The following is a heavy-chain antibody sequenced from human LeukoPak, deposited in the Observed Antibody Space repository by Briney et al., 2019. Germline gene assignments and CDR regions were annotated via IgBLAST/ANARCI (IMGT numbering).Heavy chain of an antibody. CDR1: GGSISSSNW. J-gene: IGHJ4*02. CDR2: IYHSGST. Sequence: SETLSLTCAVSGGSISSSNWWSWVRRPPGKGLEWIGEIYHSGSTNYNPSLKSRVTISVDKSKNQFSLKLSSVTAADTAVYYYVVDSSGYVGYWGQGTLVTVSS. V-gene: IGHV4-4*02. D-gene: IGHD3-22*01. CDR3: VVDSSGYVGY.